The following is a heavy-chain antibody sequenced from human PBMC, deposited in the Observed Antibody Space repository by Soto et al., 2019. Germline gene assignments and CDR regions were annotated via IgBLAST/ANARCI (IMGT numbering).Heavy chain of an antibody. CDR3: ARGGDVVVPTALDY. CDR2: IYHSGST. J-gene: IGHJ4*02. CDR1: GGSINSSNW. V-gene: IGHV4-4*02. D-gene: IGHD2-2*01. Sequence: QVQLQESGPGLVKPSGTLSLTCAVSGGSINSSNWWSWVRQPPGKGLEWIGEIYHSGSTNYNPSLKSGVTISVDKSKNQFSLNLSSMTAADTAVYYCARGGDVVVPTALDYWGQGTLVTVSS.